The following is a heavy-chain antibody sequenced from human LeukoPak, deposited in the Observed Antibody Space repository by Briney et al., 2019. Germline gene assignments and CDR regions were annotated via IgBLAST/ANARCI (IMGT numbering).Heavy chain of an antibody. Sequence: WIRQPPGKGLEWVAVIWYDGSNKYYADSVKGRFTISRDNTKNTLYLQMNSLRAEDTAVYYCAKKGSGWFFDYWGQGTLVTVSS. V-gene: IGHV3-33*06. CDR3: AKKGSGWFFDY. CDR2: IWYDGSNK. D-gene: IGHD6-19*01. J-gene: IGHJ4*02.